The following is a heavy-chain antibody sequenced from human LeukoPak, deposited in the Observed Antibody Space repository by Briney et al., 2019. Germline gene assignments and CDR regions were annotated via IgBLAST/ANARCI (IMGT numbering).Heavy chain of an antibody. Sequence: ASVKVSCKASGYTFTSYYMHWVRQAPGQGLEWMGIINPSGGSTSYAQKFQGRVTMTRDTSTSTVYMKLSSLRSEDTAVYYCARYCSSTSCYTGSMVAYGMDVWGQGTTVTVSS. CDR2: INPSGGST. D-gene: IGHD2-2*02. CDR1: GYTFTSYY. CDR3: ARYCSSTSCYTGSMVAYGMDV. J-gene: IGHJ6*02. V-gene: IGHV1-46*01.